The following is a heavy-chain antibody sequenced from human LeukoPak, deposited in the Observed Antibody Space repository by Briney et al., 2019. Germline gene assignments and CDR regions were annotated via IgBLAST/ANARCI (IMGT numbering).Heavy chain of an antibody. D-gene: IGHD3-16*01. CDR2: IWYDGSKK. CDR3: ARDVFADSSGGSFDF. CDR1: GFSFDTHG. Sequence: PGRSLRLSCAASGFSFDTHGMHWVRQAPGKGLEWVAVIWYDGSKKYYADSVKGQFTISRDNSKKSLFLQMNSLRAEDTALYYCARDVFADSSGGSFDFWGQGTLVTVSS. J-gene: IGHJ4*02. V-gene: IGHV3-33*01.